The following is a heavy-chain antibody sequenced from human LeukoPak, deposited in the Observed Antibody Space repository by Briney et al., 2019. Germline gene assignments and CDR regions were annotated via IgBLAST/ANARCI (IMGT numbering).Heavy chain of an antibody. J-gene: IGHJ4*02. V-gene: IGHV4-34*01. D-gene: IGHD3-9*01. CDR3: ARYFDWLLLKSYYFDY. CDR2: INHSRST. CDR1: GGSFSDDY. Sequence: PSETLSLTCAVYGGSFSDDYWSWIRQPPGKGLEWIGEINHSRSTKYNPSLKNRVTISVDTSKNQFSLKVRSVTAADTAVYYCARYFDWLLLKSYYFDYWGQGTLVTVSS.